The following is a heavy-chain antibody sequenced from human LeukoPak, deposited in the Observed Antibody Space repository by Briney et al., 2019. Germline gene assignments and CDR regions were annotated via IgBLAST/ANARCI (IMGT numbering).Heavy chain of an antibody. V-gene: IGHV3-30*03. CDR1: GFTFSSYG. CDR3: ATDLVLRYFDWALDY. J-gene: IGHJ4*02. CDR2: ISYDGSNK. D-gene: IGHD3-9*01. Sequence: GRSLRLSCAASGFTFSSYGGHWVRQAPGKGLEWVAVISYDGSNKYYADSVKGRFTISRDNSKNTLYLQMNSLRAEDTAVYYCATDLVLRYFDWALDYCGQGTLVTVSS.